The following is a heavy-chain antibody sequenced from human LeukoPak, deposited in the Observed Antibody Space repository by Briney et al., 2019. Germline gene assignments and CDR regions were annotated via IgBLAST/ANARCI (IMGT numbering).Heavy chain of an antibody. CDR3: ARGRAVAGPTDY. V-gene: IGHV4-34*01. D-gene: IGHD6-19*01. CDR2: INHSGST. CDR1: GGSFSGCY. J-gene: IGHJ4*02. Sequence: SETLSLTCAVYGGSFSGCYWSWIRQPPGKGLEWIGEINHSGSTNYNPSLKSRVTISVDTSKNQFSLKLSSVTAADTAVYYCARGRAVAGPTDYWGQGTLVTVSS.